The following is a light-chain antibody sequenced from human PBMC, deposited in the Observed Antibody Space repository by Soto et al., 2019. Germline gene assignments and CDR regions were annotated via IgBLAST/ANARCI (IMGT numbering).Light chain of an antibody. CDR1: QDISNY. Sequence: DIQMTQSPSSLSASVGDRVTITCQASQDISNYLNWYQQKPRKAPKLLIYDASNLETGVPSRFSGSSAGTYFTFTISSLQPEDIATYYCQQYDNPITFGQGTRLEIK. CDR3: QQYDNPIT. CDR2: DAS. V-gene: IGKV1-33*01. J-gene: IGKJ5*01.